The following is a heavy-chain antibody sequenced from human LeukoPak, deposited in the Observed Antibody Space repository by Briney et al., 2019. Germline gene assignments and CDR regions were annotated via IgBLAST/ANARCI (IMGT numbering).Heavy chain of an antibody. CDR2: ISGSGGST. CDR3: AKDYSGSYYYFDY. V-gene: IGHV3-23*01. Sequence: PGGSLGLSCAASGFTFSNYAMTWVRQAPGKGLEWVSVISGSGGSTYYADSVKGRFSISRDNSKNTLYLQMNSLRAEDTAVYYCAKDYSGSYYYFDYWGQGTLVTVSS. CDR1: GFTFSNYA. D-gene: IGHD1-26*01. J-gene: IGHJ4*02.